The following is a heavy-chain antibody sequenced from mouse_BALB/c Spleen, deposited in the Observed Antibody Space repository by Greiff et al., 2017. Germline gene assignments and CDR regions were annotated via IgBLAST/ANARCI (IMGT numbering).Heavy chain of an antibody. Sequence: QVHVKQSGPGLVAPSQSLSITCTVSGFSLTDYGVSWIRQPPGKGLEWLGVIWGGGSTYYNSALKSRLSISKDNSKSQVFLKMNSLQTDDTAMYYCAKHYYGSSPGYFDVWGAGTTVTVSS. V-gene: IGHV2-6-5*01. CDR1: GFSLTDYG. J-gene: IGHJ1*01. CDR3: AKHYYGSSPGYFDV. D-gene: IGHD1-1*01. CDR2: IWGGGST.